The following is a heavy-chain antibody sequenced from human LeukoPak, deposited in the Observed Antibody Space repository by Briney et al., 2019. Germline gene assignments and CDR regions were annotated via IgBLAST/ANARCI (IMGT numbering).Heavy chain of an antibody. Sequence: ASVKVSCKHSGYTFTSYGISWVRQAPGQGLEWMGWISAFSGNTNYAQNLQGRVSLTTDTSTSTAYMELRSLRSDDTAVYYCVRDRDGYNGGDYWGQGTLVTVSS. CDR2: ISAFSGNT. D-gene: IGHD5-24*01. V-gene: IGHV1-18*01. CDR1: GYTFTSYG. CDR3: VRDRDGYNGGDY. J-gene: IGHJ4*02.